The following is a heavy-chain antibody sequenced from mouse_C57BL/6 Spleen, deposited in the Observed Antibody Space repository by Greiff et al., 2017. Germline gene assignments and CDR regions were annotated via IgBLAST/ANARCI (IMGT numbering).Heavy chain of an antibody. CDR3: ARDRPTYWYFDV. CDR1: GFTFSDYY. V-gene: IGHV5-16*01. Sequence: EVKLVESEGGLVQPGSSMKLSCTASGFTFSDYYMAWVRQVPEKGLEWVANINYDGSSTYYLDSLKSRFIISRDNAKNILYLQMSSLKSEDTATYYCARDRPTYWYFDVWGTGTTVTVSS. CDR2: INYDGSST. J-gene: IGHJ1*03.